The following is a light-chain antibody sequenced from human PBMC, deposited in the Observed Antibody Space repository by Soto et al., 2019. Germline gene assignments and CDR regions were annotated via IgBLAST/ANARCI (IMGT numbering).Light chain of an antibody. CDR2: DAS. Sequence: DIQMTQSPSTLSASVGDRVTITCRASQSISSWLAWYQQKPGKAPKLLIYDASSLESGVQSRFSGSGSGAEFTNTIRNLQPDDFVTHYCQQYNSYSWTFGQGTKVEIK. CDR1: QSISSW. CDR3: QQYNSYSWT. J-gene: IGKJ1*01. V-gene: IGKV1-5*01.